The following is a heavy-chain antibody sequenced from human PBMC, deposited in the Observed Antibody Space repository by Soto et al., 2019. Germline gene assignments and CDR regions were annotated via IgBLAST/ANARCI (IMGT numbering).Heavy chain of an antibody. Sequence: ASVKVSCKASGYTFTSLGIGWVRQAPGQGLEWMGWISAYNGNTNYAQKLQGRVTMTTDTSTTTAYMEVRSLRSGDTAVYYCATVAYSSGLDYWGQGTLVTVSS. CDR1: GYTFTSLG. J-gene: IGHJ4*02. CDR2: ISAYNGNT. CDR3: ATVAYSSGLDY. D-gene: IGHD6-19*01. V-gene: IGHV1-18*01.